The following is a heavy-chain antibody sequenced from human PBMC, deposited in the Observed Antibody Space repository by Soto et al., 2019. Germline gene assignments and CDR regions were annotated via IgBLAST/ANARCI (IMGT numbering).Heavy chain of an antibody. D-gene: IGHD3-22*01. CDR3: ARGDFGPMIVVRYAFDI. V-gene: IGHV1-69*13. CDR2: IIPIFGTA. J-gene: IGHJ3*02. Sequence: ASVKVSCKASGGTFSGYAISWVRQAPGQGLEWMGGIIPIFGTANYAQKFQGRVTITADESTSTAYMELSSLRSEDTAVYYCARGDFGPMIVVRYAFDIWGQGTMVTVSS. CDR1: GGTFSGYA.